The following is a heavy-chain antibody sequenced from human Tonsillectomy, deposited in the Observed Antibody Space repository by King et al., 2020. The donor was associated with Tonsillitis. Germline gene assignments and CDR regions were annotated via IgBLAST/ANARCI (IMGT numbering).Heavy chain of an antibody. CDR2: ITWDGDNT. V-gene: IGHV3-43D*03. CDR1: GFTFDDHG. D-gene: IGHD3-16*02. Sequence: VQLVESGGVVIQPGGSLRLSCAASGFTFDDHGMHWVRQAPGKGLEWVSLITWDGDNTYYADSVKGRFTISRDNSKNSLYLQMNSLRAEDTALYYCASGMGGADYVWGSYRGMDYWGQGTLVTVSS. CDR3: ASGMGGADYVWGSYRGMDY. J-gene: IGHJ4*02.